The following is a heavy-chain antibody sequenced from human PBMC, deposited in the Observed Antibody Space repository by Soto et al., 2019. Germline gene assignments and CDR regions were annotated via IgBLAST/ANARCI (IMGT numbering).Heavy chain of an antibody. J-gene: IGHJ6*02. D-gene: IGHD5-12*01. CDR1: GFTFSSYE. CDR3: ARALDIVATIVGDYYYGMDV. V-gene: IGHV3-48*03. CDR2: ISSSGSTI. Sequence: EVQLVESGGGLVQPGGSLRLSCAASGFTFSSYEMNWVRQAPGKGLEWVSYISSSGSTIYYADSVKGRFTISRDNAKNSLYRQMNSLRAEDTAVYYCARALDIVATIVGDYYYGMDVWGQGTTVTVSS.